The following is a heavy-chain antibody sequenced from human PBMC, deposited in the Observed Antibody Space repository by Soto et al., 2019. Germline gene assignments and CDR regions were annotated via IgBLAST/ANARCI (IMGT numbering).Heavy chain of an antibody. CDR1: GFTFSSYA. J-gene: IGHJ4*02. CDR2: ISGSGGST. D-gene: IGHD2-15*01. CDR3: AKDLGYCSGGSCKTDY. Sequence: GGSLRLSCAASGFTFSSYAMSWVRQAPGKGLEWVSAISGSGGSTYYADSVKGRFTISRDNSKNTLYLQMNSLRAEDTAVYYCAKDLGYCSGGSCKTDYWGQGTLVTVSS. V-gene: IGHV3-23*01.